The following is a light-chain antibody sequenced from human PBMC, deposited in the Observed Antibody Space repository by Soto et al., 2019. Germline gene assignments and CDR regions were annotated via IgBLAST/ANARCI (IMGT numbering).Light chain of an antibody. CDR3: AAWDDSLNGVV. V-gene: IGLV1-44*01. CDR1: GSNIGSYT. Sequence: QSVLTQPPSTSGTPGQRVTISCSGSGSNIGSYTVNWYQQVPGTAPKLLIYSNNQRPSGVPDRCSASKSGTSVSLAITGLQSDDEADYYCAAWDDSLNGVVFGGGTKLTVL. J-gene: IGLJ2*01. CDR2: SNN.